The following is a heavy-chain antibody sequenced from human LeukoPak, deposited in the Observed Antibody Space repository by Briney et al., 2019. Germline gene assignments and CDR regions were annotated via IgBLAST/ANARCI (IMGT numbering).Heavy chain of an antibody. J-gene: IGHJ6*02. CDR1: GFRFSGYW. V-gene: IGHV3-30*18. Sequence: GGSLRLSCAASGFRFSGYWMHWVRQAPGKGLEWVAVISYDGRNKYYADSVKGRFTISRDNSKNTLNLEMNSLRAEDTAVYFCAKTIATADAGMDVWGQGTTVTVSS. CDR3: AKTIATADAGMDV. D-gene: IGHD6-25*01. CDR2: ISYDGRNK.